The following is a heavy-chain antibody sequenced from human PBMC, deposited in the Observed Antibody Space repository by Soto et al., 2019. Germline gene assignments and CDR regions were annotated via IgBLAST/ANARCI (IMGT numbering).Heavy chain of an antibody. CDR3: VKVSSPYSLEFDY. D-gene: IGHD1-1*01. V-gene: IGHV3-64D*06. J-gene: IGHJ4*02. Sequence: GGSLRLSCSASGFTFSSYAMHWVRQASGKGLEYVSAISSNGGSTYYADSVKGRFTISRDNSKNTLYLQMSSLRAEDTAVYYCVKVSSPYSLEFDYWGQGTLVTVSS. CDR1: GFTFSSYA. CDR2: ISSNGGST.